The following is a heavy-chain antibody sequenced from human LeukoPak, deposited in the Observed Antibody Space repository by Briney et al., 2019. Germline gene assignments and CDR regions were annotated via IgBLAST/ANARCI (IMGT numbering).Heavy chain of an antibody. V-gene: IGHV4-59*01. D-gene: IGHD3-9*01. CDR1: GGSISSYY. CDR2: IYYSGST. Sequence: PSETLSLTCTVSGGSISSYYWSWIRQPPGKGLEWIGYIYYSGSTNYNPSLKSRVTISVDTPKNQFSLKLSSVTAADTAVYYCARSQFRGYALLTGSPLFYSYYMDVWGQGTPVTVSS. CDR3: ARSQFRGYALLTGSPLFYSYYMDV. J-gene: IGHJ6*03.